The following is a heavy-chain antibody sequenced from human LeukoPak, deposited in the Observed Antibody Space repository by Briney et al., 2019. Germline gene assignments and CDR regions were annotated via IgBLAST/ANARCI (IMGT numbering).Heavy chain of an antibody. J-gene: IGHJ4*02. CDR1: GGSISSGGYY. CDR2: IYYSGST. CDR3: ARGPPDATFDY. V-gene: IGHV4-31*03. Sequence: SETLSLTCTVSGGSISSGGYYWSWIRQHPGKGLEWIGYIYYSGSTYYNPSLKSRVTISVDTSKNQFSLKLSSVTAVDTAVYYCARGPPDATFDYWGQGTLVTVSS.